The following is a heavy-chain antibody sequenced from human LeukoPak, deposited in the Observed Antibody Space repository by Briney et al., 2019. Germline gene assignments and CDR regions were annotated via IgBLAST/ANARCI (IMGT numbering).Heavy chain of an antibody. CDR3: ARLGAVNYGGNSGYFDY. CDR2: IYPGDSDT. V-gene: IGHV5-51*01. D-gene: IGHD4-23*01. J-gene: IGHJ4*02. Sequence: GESLKISCKGSGYSFTSYWIGWVRQMPGKGLEWMGIIYPGDSDTRYSPSFQGQVTISADKSISTAYLQWSSLKASDTAMYYYARLGAVNYGGNSGYFDYWGQGTLVTVSS. CDR1: GYSFTSYW.